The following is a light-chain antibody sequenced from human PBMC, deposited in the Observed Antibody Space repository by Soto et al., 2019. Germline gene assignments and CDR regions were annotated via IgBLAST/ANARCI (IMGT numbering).Light chain of an antibody. J-gene: IGLJ3*02. Sequence: QSALTQPPSASGSPGQSVTISCTGTSSDIGAYNYVSWYQQHPGKAPKLMIHEVSKRPSGVPDRFSGSKSGNTASLTVSGLQAEDEAEYYCSSYAGSNGRWVFGGGTQLTVL. CDR3: SSYAGSNGRWV. CDR2: EVS. CDR1: SSDIGAYNY. V-gene: IGLV2-8*01.